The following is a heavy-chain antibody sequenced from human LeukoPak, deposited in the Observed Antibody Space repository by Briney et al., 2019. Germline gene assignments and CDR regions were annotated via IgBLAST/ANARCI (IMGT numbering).Heavy chain of an antibody. D-gene: IGHD6-19*01. CDR3: ARGPYSYSSGWSPHYYGMDV. CDR1: GGSFSGYY. J-gene: IGHJ6*02. CDR2: INHSGST. V-gene: IGHV4-34*01. Sequence: PSETLSLTCAVYGGSFSGYYWRWIRQPPGKGLEWIGEINHSGSTNYNPSLKSRVTISVDTSKNQFSLKLSSVTAADTAVYYCARGPYSYSSGWSPHYYGMDVWGQGTTVTVSS.